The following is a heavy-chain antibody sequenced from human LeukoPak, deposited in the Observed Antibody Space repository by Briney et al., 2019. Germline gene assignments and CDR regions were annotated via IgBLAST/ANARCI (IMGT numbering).Heavy chain of an antibody. CDR2: IYPGDSDT. V-gene: IGHV5-51*01. Sequence: GESLKISCKGSGYSFTSYWIGWVRQMPGKGLEWMGIIYPGDSDTRYSPSFQGQVTISADKSISTAYLQWSSLKASDTAMYYCARPNTEHCSSTSCYGYYYYYMDVWGKGTTVTVSS. D-gene: IGHD2-2*01. J-gene: IGHJ6*03. CDR3: ARPNTEHCSSTSCYGYYYYYMDV. CDR1: GYSFTSYW.